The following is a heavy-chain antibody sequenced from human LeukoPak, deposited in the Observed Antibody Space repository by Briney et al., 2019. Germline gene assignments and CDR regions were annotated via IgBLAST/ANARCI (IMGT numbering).Heavy chain of an antibody. CDR2: IYYSGSA. CDR1: GXSVSSGSYY. D-gene: IGHD3-10*01. V-gene: IGHV4-61*01. J-gene: IGHJ5*02. Sequence: SETLSLTWTVSGXSVSSGSYYWSWIRQPPGKGLEWIGYIYYSGSAKYNPSLKSRVTISVDTSKNQFSLKLTSVTAADTAVYYCARGFGDWGLSWFDPWGQGTLDTVSS. CDR3: ARGFGDWGLSWFDP.